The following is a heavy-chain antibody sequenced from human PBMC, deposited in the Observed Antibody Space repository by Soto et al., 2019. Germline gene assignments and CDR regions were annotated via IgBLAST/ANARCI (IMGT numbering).Heavy chain of an antibody. V-gene: IGHV4-4*02. Sequence: QVQLQESGPGLVKPSGTLSLTCDVSGDSISSSKWWTWVRQPPGKGLEWIGDIFHSGETNYNPSLKSRVFISVDKSQNQFSLKLSSVTAADTAVYYCAYSTGWYRHDVWGQGTLVTVSS. CDR3: AYSTGWYRHDV. CDR2: IFHSGET. J-gene: IGHJ3*01. CDR1: GDSISSSKW. D-gene: IGHD6-19*01.